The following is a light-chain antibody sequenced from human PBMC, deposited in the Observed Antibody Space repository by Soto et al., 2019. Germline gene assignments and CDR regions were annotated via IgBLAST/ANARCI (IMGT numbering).Light chain of an antibody. J-gene: IGLJ1*01. V-gene: IGLV2-18*01. Sequence: QSALTQPPSVSGSPGQSVTISCTGTSTDFVSYNRVSWYQQPPGTAPKLIIYEASNRPSGVPDRFSGSKSGNTASLTISGLQAADEADYYCQSHDDSPSASVFGTGTKLTVL. CDR3: QSHDDSPSASV. CDR1: STDFVSYNR. CDR2: EAS.